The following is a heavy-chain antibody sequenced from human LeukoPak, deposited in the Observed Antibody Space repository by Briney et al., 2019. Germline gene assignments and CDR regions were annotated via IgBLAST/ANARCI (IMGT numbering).Heavy chain of an antibody. J-gene: IGHJ4*02. V-gene: IGHV1-2*02. CDR1: GYTFTRYF. CDR2: INPNNGGT. CDR3: ARGRWELFNFDF. Sequence: ASVKVSCKASGYTFTRYFINWVRQAPGQGPEGMGWINPNNGGTNFAQKFRDRVTLTRDTSISTAYMEVSSMTSDDTAVYCCARGRWELFNFDFWGQGTLVTVSS. D-gene: IGHD4-23*01.